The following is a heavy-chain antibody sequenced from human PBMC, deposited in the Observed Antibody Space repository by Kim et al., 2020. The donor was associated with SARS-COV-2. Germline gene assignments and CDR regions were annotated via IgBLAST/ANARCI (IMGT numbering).Heavy chain of an antibody. J-gene: IGHJ4*02. CDR1: GYTFTSYV. CDR3: ARSEFTLVRLY. D-gene: IGHD3-10*01. CDR2: INAGNGNT. V-gene: IGHV1-3*01. Sequence: ASVKVSCKASGYTFTSYVIHWVRQAPGQRLEWMGWINAGNGNTKYSQKFQDRVTITRDSSASTAYMELSGLKSEDTAIYFCARSEFTLVRLYWGQGTLVT.